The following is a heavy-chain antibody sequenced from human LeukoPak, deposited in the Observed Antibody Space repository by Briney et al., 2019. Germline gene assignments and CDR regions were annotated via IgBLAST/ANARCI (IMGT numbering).Heavy chain of an antibody. V-gene: IGHV6-1*01. J-gene: IGHJ5*02. CDR3: ARDLNYYDSSGPRNWFDP. D-gene: IGHD3-22*01. CDR2: TYYRSKWYN. Sequence: SQTLSLTCAISGDSVSSNSAAWNWIRQSPSRGLEWLGRTYYRSKWYNDYAVSVKSRITINPDTSKNQFSLKLSSVTAADTAVYYCARDLNYYDSSGPRNWFDPWGQGTLVTVSS. CDR1: GDSVSSNSAA.